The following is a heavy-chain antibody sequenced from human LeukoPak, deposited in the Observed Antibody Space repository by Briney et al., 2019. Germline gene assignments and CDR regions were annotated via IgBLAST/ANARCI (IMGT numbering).Heavy chain of an antibody. Sequence: SETLSLTCTVSAGSSSSSSRYWGWIRQPPGKGLEWIGSIFYSGSTNYNPSLKSRVTISVDTSKNQFSLKLSSVTAADTAVYYCARGYPSSWYPNWFDPWGQGTLVTVSS. CDR1: AGSSSSSSRY. CDR2: IFYSGST. J-gene: IGHJ5*02. D-gene: IGHD6-13*01. CDR3: ARGYPSSWYPNWFDP. V-gene: IGHV4-39*07.